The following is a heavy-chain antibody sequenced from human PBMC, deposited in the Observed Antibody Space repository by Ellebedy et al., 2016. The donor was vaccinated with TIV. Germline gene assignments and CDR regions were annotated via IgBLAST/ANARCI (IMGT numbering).Heavy chain of an antibody. D-gene: IGHD1-14*01. J-gene: IGHJ6*02. CDR1: GFTFSVHY. CDR2: ISSDGSRT. Sequence: GESLKISXASSGFTFSVHYMTWIRQAPGKGLEWVAYISSDGSRTGYGDSVEGRFTISRDDAKNSVFLQMNTLSAEDTAVYYCATFRKYYYNGLDVWGPGTTVTVS. CDR3: ATFRKYYYNGLDV. V-gene: IGHV3-11*03.